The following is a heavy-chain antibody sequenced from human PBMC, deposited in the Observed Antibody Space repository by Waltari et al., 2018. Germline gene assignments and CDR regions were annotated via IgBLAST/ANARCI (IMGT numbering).Heavy chain of an antibody. Sequence: EVQLVESGGGLVQPGGSLRLSCAASGFTFSSYWMSWVRQAPGKGVEWVANIKQDGSEKYYVDSVKGRFTISRDNAKNSLYLQMNSLRAEDTAVYYCARRLLGYCSGGSCLNHDAFDIWGQGTMVTVSS. CDR3: ARRLLGYCSGGSCLNHDAFDI. CDR1: GFTFSSYW. D-gene: IGHD2-15*01. V-gene: IGHV3-7*01. CDR2: IKQDGSEK. J-gene: IGHJ3*02.